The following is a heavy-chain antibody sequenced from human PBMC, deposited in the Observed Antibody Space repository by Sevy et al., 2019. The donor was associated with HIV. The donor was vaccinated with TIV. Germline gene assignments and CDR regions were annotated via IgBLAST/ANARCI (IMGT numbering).Heavy chain of an antibody. CDR1: GFTFSSYW. V-gene: IGHV3-7*01. CDR2: IKKDGSEK. Sequence: GGSLRLSCAASGFTFSSYWMSWVRQAPGKGLEWVANIKKDGSEKYYGDSVKGRFTISRDNAKNSLYLQMNSLRAEDTAVYYCARPKVYCSGGSCYWFDPWGQGTLVTVSS. CDR3: ARPKVYCSGGSCYWFDP. D-gene: IGHD2-15*01. J-gene: IGHJ5*02.